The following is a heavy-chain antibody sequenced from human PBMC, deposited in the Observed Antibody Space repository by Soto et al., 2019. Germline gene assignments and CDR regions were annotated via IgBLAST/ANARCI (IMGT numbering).Heavy chain of an antibody. Sequence: PGGSLRLACAASGFTFSSYAMSWVRQAPGKGLEWVSAISGSGGSTYYADSVKGRFTISRDNSKNTLYLQMNSLRAEDTAVYYCAKHQQQLEAFDYWGQGTLVTVYS. J-gene: IGHJ4*02. D-gene: IGHD6-13*01. V-gene: IGHV3-23*01. CDR2: ISGSGGST. CDR3: AKHQQQLEAFDY. CDR1: GFTFSSYA.